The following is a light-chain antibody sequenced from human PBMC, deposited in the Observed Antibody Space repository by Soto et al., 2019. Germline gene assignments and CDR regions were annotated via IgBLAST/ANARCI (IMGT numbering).Light chain of an antibody. J-gene: IGKJ3*01. CDR1: QSVSNNY. CDR2: GAS. CDR3: QQYGTSPLT. Sequence: EIVLTQSPGTLSLSPGERATLSCRASQSVSNNYLAWYQQKPGQAPRLLIYGASSMATGIPDRFSGSGSGTDFTLTISRLDPEDFPVYYCQQYGTSPLTFGPGTKVDIK. V-gene: IGKV3-20*01.